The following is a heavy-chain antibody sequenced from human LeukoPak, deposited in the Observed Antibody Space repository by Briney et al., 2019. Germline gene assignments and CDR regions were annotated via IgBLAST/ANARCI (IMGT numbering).Heavy chain of an antibody. CDR2: INPNSGGT. CDR1: GYTFTGYY. V-gene: IGHV1-2*02. J-gene: IGHJ4*02. D-gene: IGHD3-10*01. CDR3: ARDFGRYGSGAYLLWN. Sequence: ASVTVSCKASGYTFTGYYMHWVRQAPGQGLEWMGWINPNSGGTNYAQKFQGRVTMTRDTSSSTAYMELSRLRSDDTAVYYCARDFGRYGSGAYLLWNWGQGTLVTVSS.